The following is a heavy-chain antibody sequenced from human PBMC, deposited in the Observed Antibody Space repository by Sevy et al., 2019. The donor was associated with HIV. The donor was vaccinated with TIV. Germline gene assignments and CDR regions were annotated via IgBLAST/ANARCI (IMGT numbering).Heavy chain of an antibody. V-gene: IGHV1-18*01. J-gene: IGHJ4*02. CDR2: ISAYNGNT. CDR3: ARASGSMVRGALLITASY. D-gene: IGHD3-10*01. Sequence: ASVKVSCKASGYTFTTYGISWVRQAPGQGLEWMGWISAYNGNTNYAQKVQGRVTLTTDRSTNTAYMELRSLRSDDTAVYYCARASGSMVRGALLITASYWGQGTLVTVSS. CDR1: GYTFTTYG.